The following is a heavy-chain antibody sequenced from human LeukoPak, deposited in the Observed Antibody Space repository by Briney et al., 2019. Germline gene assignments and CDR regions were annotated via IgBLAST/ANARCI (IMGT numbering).Heavy chain of an antibody. D-gene: IGHD6-19*01. CDR1: GFTFSSHA. CDR2: ISGSGGST. J-gene: IGHJ4*02. Sequence: GGSLRLSCVVSGFTFSSHAMNWVRQAPGKGLEWVSSISGSGGSTYYADSVKGRFTISRDNSKNKLYLQMNRLRAEHTAVYSCATYSSGWFNFDYWGQGTLVTVSS. V-gene: IGHV3-23*01. CDR3: ATYSSGWFNFDY.